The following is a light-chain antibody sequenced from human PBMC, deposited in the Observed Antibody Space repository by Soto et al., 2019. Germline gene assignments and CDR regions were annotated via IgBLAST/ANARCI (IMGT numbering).Light chain of an antibody. CDR1: SSDVGAYNY. V-gene: IGLV2-8*01. Sequence: QSALTQPPSASGSPGQSVTISCTGTSSDVGAYNYVSWYQQLPGKAPKLIIYEVSKRPSGVPDRFSGSKSGNTASLTVSGLQAEDEADYYCTSYAGTYSFFYFFGTGNKVTVL. CDR3: TSYAGTYSFFYF. J-gene: IGLJ1*01. CDR2: EVS.